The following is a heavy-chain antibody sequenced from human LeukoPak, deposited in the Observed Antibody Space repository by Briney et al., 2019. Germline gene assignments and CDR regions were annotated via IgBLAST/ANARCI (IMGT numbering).Heavy chain of an antibody. CDR3: ASRRITIFGGIKYYFDY. CDR1: GGSISSYY. CDR2: IYYSGGT. V-gene: IGHV4-59*12. J-gene: IGHJ4*02. D-gene: IGHD3-3*01. Sequence: SETLSLTCTVSGGSISSYYWSWIRQPPGKGLEWIGYIYYSGGTSYNPSLKSRVTISVETSKNQFSLKLSSVTAADTAVYYCASRRITIFGGIKYYFDYWGQGTLVTVSS.